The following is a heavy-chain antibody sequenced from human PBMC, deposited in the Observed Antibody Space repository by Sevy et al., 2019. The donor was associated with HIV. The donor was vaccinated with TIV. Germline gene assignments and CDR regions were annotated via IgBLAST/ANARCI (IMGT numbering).Heavy chain of an antibody. CDR1: GFTFGSYW. CDR2: IKEDGSGR. J-gene: IGHJ4*02. V-gene: IGHV3-7*01. CDR3: ARLYSSSSGRGLDN. Sequence: GGCLRLSCAASGFTFGSYWMTWVRQAPGKGLEWVANIKEDGSGRFYVDSVRGRFTVSRDNAKKTLYLQMNNLRGEHTALYYCARLYSSSSGRGLDNWGQGALVTVSS. D-gene: IGHD6-6*01.